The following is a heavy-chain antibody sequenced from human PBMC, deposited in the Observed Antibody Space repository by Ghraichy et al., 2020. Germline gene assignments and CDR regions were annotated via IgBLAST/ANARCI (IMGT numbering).Heavy chain of an antibody. CDR1: GFTFSSYA. D-gene: IGHD1-26*01. Sequence: GGSLRLSCAASGFTFSSYAMSWVRQAPGKGLEWVSAISGSGGSTYYADSVKGRFTISRDNSKNTLYLQMNSLRAEDTAVYYCAKTDIVGATNYYYGMDVWGQGTTVTVSS. J-gene: IGHJ6*02. V-gene: IGHV3-23*01. CDR2: ISGSGGST. CDR3: AKTDIVGATNYYYGMDV.